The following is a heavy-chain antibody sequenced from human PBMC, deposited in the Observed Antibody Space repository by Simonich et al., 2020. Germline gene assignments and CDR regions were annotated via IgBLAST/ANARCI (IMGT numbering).Heavy chain of an antibody. CDR1: GFTFSSYV. V-gene: IGHV3-33*01. J-gene: IGHJ4*02. Sequence: QVQLVESGGGVVQPGRSLRLSCAASGFTFSSYVMHWVRQAPGRGVGWGAGIWYDGSNKYYADTVKGRFTISRDNSKNTRYLQMNSLRAEDTAVYYCARERTAAGEAFDYWGQGTLVTVSS. D-gene: IGHD6-13*01. CDR3: ARERTAAGEAFDY. CDR2: IWYDGSNK.